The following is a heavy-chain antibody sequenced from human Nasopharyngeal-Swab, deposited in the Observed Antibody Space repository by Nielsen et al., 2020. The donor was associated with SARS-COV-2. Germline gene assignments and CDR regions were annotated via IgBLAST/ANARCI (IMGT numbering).Heavy chain of an antibody. CDR3: AHAAGYNYPAGD. D-gene: IGHD5-24*01. CDR2: ISYDGSNK. J-gene: IGHJ4*02. Sequence: GESLKISCAASGFIFSSYGMHWVRQAPGQGLEWVAVISYDGSNKYYADSVKGRFTISRDNSKNTLYLQMNSLRAEDTAVYYCAHAAGYNYPAGDWGQGTLVTVSS. V-gene: IGHV3-30*03. CDR1: GFIFSSYG.